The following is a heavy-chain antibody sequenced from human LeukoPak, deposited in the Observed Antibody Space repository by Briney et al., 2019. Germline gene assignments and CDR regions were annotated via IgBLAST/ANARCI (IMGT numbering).Heavy chain of an antibody. J-gene: IGHJ6*02. V-gene: IGHV3-7*03. CDR2: IKTDGSEK. D-gene: IGHD6-19*01. CDR3: ASQRSGWYNYYGMDV. Sequence: GGSLRLSCEASGFTFSSYWMSWVRQAPGKGLEWVANIKTDGSEKYYVDSVKGRFTISRDNAKNSLYLQMNSLRAEDTAVYYCASQRSGWYNYYGMDVWGQGTTATVSS. CDR1: GFTFSSYW.